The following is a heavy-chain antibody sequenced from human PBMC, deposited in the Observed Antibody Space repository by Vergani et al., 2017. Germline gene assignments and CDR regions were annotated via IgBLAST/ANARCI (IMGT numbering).Heavy chain of an antibody. V-gene: IGHV4-59*13. CDR2: IYSTGST. CDR1: GGPFNTYY. Sequence: QVQLEDSGPGLVKPSETLSLPCTVSGGPFNTYYWSWIRQSPGKGLEWIGYIYSTGSTNYKPSLNSGFTIAVDTSKNQFSLKLRYVTAADTAVDFCARVMYRDEASTGYRLEGMDIWGQGATV. J-gene: IGHJ6*02. D-gene: IGHD3-9*01. CDR3: ARVMYRDEASTGYRLEGMDI.